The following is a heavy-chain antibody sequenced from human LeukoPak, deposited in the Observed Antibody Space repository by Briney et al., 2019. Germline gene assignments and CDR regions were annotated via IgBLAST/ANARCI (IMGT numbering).Heavy chain of an antibody. D-gene: IGHD2-2*02. CDR2: IYTSGST. Sequence: PSQTLSLTCTVSGGSNSSGSYYWSWIRQPAGKGLEWIGRIYTSGSTNYNPSLKSRVTISVDTSKNQFSLKLSSVTAADTAVYYCAREDYCSSTSCYTHLDYWGQGTLVTVSS. CDR1: GGSNSSGSYY. CDR3: AREDYCSSTSCYTHLDY. J-gene: IGHJ4*02. V-gene: IGHV4-61*02.